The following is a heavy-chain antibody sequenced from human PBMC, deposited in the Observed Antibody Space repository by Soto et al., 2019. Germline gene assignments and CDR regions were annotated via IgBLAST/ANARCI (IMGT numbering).Heavy chain of an antibody. Sequence: GASVKVSCKASGYTFTSYYMHWVRQAPGQGLEWMGIINPSGGSTSYAQKFQGRVTMTRDTSTSTVYMELSSLRSEDTAVYYCARDAWDGDPRGWFDPWGQGTLVTVSS. CDR1: GYTFTSYY. V-gene: IGHV1-46*01. D-gene: IGHD1-26*01. J-gene: IGHJ5*02. CDR2: INPSGGST. CDR3: ARDAWDGDPRGWFDP.